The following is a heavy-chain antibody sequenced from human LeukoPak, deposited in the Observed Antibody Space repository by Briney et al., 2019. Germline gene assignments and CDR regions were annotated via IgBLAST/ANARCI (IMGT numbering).Heavy chain of an antibody. CDR1: GGAITSHY. Sequence: SETLSLTCTVSGGAITSHYWSRIRQPPGKGLEWIGYIYTSGSTNYNPSLKSRVTISIDTSKNQFSLKLSSVTAADTAVYYCAKSSSWYTSYYYMYVWGKGTTVTVSS. CDR3: AKSSSWYTSYYYMYV. J-gene: IGHJ6*03. D-gene: IGHD6-13*01. CDR2: IYTSGST. V-gene: IGHV4-4*09.